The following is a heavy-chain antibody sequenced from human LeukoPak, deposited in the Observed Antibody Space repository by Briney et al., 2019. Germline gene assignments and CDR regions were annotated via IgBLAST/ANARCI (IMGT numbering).Heavy chain of an antibody. Sequence: GGSLRLSCAASGFTFSSYAMHWVRQAPGKGLEWVAVISYDGSNKYYADSVKGRFTISRDNSKNTLYLQMNSLRAEDTAVYYCARDFAGWQLGRGLDYWGQGTLVTVSS. V-gene: IGHV3-30-3*01. CDR1: GFTFSSYA. CDR3: ARDFAGWQLGRGLDY. J-gene: IGHJ4*02. CDR2: ISYDGSNK. D-gene: IGHD6-6*01.